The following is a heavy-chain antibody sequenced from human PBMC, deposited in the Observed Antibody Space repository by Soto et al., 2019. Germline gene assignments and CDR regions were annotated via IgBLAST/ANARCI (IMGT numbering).Heavy chain of an antibody. D-gene: IGHD6-19*01. Sequence: GASVKVSCKASGYTFTSYGISWVRQAPGQGLEWMGWISAYNGNTNYAQKLQGRVTMTTDTSTSTAYMELRSLRSDDTAVYYCARDRQWLDRYYYYGMDVWGQGTKVTVSS. CDR2: ISAYNGNT. J-gene: IGHJ6*02. CDR1: GYTFTSYG. CDR3: ARDRQWLDRYYYYGMDV. V-gene: IGHV1-18*01.